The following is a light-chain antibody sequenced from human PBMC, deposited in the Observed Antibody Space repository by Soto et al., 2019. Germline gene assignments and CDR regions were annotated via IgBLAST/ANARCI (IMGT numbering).Light chain of an antibody. CDR1: QSVSSSY. CDR2: GAS. Sequence: EIVLTQSPGTLSLSPGERATFSCRASQSVSSSYIAWYQQKRGQAPRRLIYGASIRATGIPDRFSGSGSGTDFTLTISRLEPEDVAVYYCQQYHTSPLTCGQGTKVEIK. J-gene: IGKJ1*01. CDR3: QQYHTSPLT. V-gene: IGKV3-20*01.